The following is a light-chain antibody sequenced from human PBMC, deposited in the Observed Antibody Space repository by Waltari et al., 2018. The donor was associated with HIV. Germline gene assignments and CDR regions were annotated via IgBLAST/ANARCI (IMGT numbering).Light chain of an antibody. V-gene: IGLV1-36*01. CDR2: GEV. Sequence: QSALAQEDSVSGTGGPTVTLSCTGNNKNVWHYAVGWFPQITHGTPKIVMFGEVQPWGIPDRFSASKSGTTASLTMSGLQPEDEADDDCSTWDYSLAAYLFGTGTKVTVL. CDR3: STWDYSLAAYL. J-gene: IGLJ1*01. CDR1: NKNVWHYA.